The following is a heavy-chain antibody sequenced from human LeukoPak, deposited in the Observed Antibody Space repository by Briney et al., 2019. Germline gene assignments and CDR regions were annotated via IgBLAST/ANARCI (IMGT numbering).Heavy chain of an antibody. J-gene: IGHJ5*02. CDR3: ARHLGRFDP. CDR1: GGSISSYY. V-gene: IGHV4-4*09. Sequence: PETLSLTCTVSGGSISSYYWSWIRQPPGKGLEWIGYIYTSGSTNYNPSLKSRVTISLDTSKNQFSLKLSSVTAADTAVYYCARHLGRFDPWGQGTLVTVSS. CDR2: IYTSGST.